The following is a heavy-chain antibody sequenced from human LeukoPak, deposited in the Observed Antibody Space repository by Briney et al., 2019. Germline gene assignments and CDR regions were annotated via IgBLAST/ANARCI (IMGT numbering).Heavy chain of an antibody. D-gene: IGHD3-10*01. CDR3: ARGKIWSPVYLSH. CDR1: GGSISSSIYY. V-gene: IGHV4-39*07. Sequence: SETLSLTCTVSGGSISSSIYYWVWIRQPPGKGLEWIGSIYHSGSTYYNPSLKSRVTISMDTSKNQFSLKLSSVTAADTAVYYCARGKIWSPVYLSHWGQGTLVTVSS. CDR2: IYHSGST. J-gene: IGHJ4*02.